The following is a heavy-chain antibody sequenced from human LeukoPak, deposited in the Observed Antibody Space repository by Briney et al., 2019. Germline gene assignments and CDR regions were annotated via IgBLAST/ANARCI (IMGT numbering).Heavy chain of an antibody. J-gene: IGHJ4*02. Sequence: PGGSLRLSCAASGFTFSSYSMNWVRQAPGKGLEWVSSISSSSYIYYADSVKGRFTISRDNAKNSLYLQMNSLRAEDTAVYYCARDRGYYDSSGYYYWGQGTLVTVSS. V-gene: IGHV3-21*01. CDR3: ARDRGYYDSSGYYY. D-gene: IGHD3-22*01. CDR1: GFTFSSYS. CDR2: ISSSSYI.